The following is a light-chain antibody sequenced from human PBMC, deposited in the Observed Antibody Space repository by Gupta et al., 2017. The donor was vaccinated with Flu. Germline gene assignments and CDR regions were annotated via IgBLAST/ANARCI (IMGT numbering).Light chain of an antibody. J-gene: IGLJ1*01. V-gene: IGLV1-44*01. CDR3: AAWDDSLNGHYV. CDR2: GSN. CDR1: SSNIGSNA. Sequence: QSVLAQPPSASGTHGQRVTISCSGSSSNIGSNAVNWYQQVPGTSPKLLIYGSNQRPSGVPDRFAGSKSGTSASLAFRGLQSEDEADYYCAAWDDSLNGHYVFGTGTKVTVL.